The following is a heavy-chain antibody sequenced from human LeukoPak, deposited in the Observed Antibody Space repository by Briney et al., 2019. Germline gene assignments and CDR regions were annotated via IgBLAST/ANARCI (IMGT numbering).Heavy chain of an antibody. CDR1: GGSFSGYY. D-gene: IGHD2/OR15-2a*01. Sequence: PSETLSLTCAVYGGSFSGYYWSWIRQPPGKGLEWIGEINHSGGTNYNPSLKSRVTISVDTSKNQFSLKLSSVTAADTAVYYCARAGQYRFDYWGQGALVTVSS. CDR3: ARAGQYRFDY. J-gene: IGHJ4*02. V-gene: IGHV4-34*01. CDR2: INHSGGT.